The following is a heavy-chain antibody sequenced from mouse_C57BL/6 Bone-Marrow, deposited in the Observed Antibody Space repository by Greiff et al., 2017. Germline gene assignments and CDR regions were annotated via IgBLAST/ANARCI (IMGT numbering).Heavy chain of an antibody. Sequence: VQLQQSGAELARPGASVKLSCKASGYTFTSYGISWVKQRTGQGLEWIGEIYPRSGNTYYNEKFKGKATLTADKSSSTAYMELRSLTSEDSAVXFCARSGPIYYWAMDYWGQGTSVTVSS. D-gene: IGHD3-2*02. CDR3: ARSGPIYYWAMDY. J-gene: IGHJ4*01. V-gene: IGHV1-81*01. CDR1: GYTFTSYG. CDR2: IYPRSGNT.